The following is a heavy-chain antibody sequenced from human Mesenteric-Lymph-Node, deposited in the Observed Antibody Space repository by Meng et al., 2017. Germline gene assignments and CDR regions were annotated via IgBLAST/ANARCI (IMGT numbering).Heavy chain of an antibody. D-gene: IGHD3-10*01. V-gene: IGHV4-38-2*02. CDR3: ARALLWFGELLGSGMDV. CDR1: GYSISRGYY. CDR2: IYHSGST. Sequence: GSLRLSCNVSGYSISRGYYWGWIRQPPGKGLEWIGSIYHSGSTYYNPSLQSRVTISVDTSKNQFSLKLSSVTAADTAVYYCARALLWFGELLGSGMDVWGQGTTVTVSS. J-gene: IGHJ6*02.